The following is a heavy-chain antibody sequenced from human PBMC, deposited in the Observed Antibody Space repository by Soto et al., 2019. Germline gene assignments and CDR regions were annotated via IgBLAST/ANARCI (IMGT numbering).Heavy chain of an antibody. CDR2: MNPGGSDT. D-gene: IGHD3-16*01. V-gene: IGHV5-51*03. CDR1: ADTFTNYW. CDR3: ASVASFTWDY. Sequence: EVQLVQSGAEVKKPGESLQISCKGSADTFTNYWIGWVRQMPGKGLEWMGIMNPGGSDTRYSPSFQGQVTISVDRSINTAYLQWTSLKASDTAMYYCASVASFTWDYWGQGTLVTVSS. J-gene: IGHJ4*02.